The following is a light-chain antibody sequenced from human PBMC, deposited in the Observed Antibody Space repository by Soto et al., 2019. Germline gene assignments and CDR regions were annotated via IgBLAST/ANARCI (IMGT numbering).Light chain of an antibody. Sequence: EIVLTQSPGTLSLSPGERATLSCRASQSVSSSYLAWYQQKPGQAPRLLIYGASSRATGIPDRFSASGSGTEFTLTISRLEPEDFAVYYCQHYGSSPTWTFGQGTKVEIK. J-gene: IGKJ1*01. CDR1: QSVSSSY. V-gene: IGKV3-20*01. CDR3: QHYGSSPTWT. CDR2: GAS.